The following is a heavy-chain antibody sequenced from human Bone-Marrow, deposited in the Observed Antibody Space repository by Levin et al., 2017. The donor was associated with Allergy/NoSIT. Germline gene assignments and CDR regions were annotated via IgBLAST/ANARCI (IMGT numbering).Heavy chain of an antibody. Sequence: ASVKVSCKASGYTFTGYYMHWVRQAPGQGLEWMGWINPNSGGTNYAQKFQGRVTMTRDTSISTAYMELSRLRSDDTAVYYCARGTAAGSYWYFDLWGRGTLVTVSS. J-gene: IGHJ2*01. CDR1: GYTFTGYY. V-gene: IGHV1-2*02. CDR3: ARGTAAGSYWYFDL. CDR2: INPNSGGT. D-gene: IGHD6-13*01.